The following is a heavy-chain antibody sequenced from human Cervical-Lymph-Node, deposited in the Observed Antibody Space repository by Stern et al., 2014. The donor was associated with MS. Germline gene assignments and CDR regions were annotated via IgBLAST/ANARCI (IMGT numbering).Heavy chain of an antibody. D-gene: IGHD3-10*01. CDR2: IWSAGTNT. CDR1: GFTFSADA. CDR3: ARDRLPGVHALNI. V-gene: IGHV3-33*01. J-gene: IGHJ3*02. Sequence: MQLVESGGGVVQPGRSLRLSCVASGFTFSADAMHWVRQAPGKGLEWVAVIWSAGTNTYYADSVKGRFTISRDNSKNTLFLQMNRLRAEDTAVYFCARDRLPGVHALNIWGQGTMVTVSS.